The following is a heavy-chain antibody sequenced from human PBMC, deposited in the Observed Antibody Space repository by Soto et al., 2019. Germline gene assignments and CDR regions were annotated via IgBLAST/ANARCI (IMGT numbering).Heavy chain of an antibody. CDR1: SGSISSYY. Sequence: QVQLQESGPGLVKPSETLSLTCSVSSGSISSYYWSWIRQPPGKGLGWIGYVYYSGRTNYNPSLKRRVSIAVDTSKNQLSLQLSSVTAPNTAVYYCARTPFWYYRLGSHLYYFDYWDQGTLVTVSS. V-gene: IGHV4-59*01. CDR2: VYYSGRT. CDR3: ARTPFWYYRLGSHLYYFDY. J-gene: IGHJ4*02. D-gene: IGHD3-10*01.